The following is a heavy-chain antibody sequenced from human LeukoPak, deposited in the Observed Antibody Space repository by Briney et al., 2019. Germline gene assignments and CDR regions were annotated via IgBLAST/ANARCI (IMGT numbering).Heavy chain of an antibody. Sequence: PSETLPLTCAVSGGSISSGGYSWSWIRQPPGKGLEWIGYIYHSGSTYYNPSLKSRVTISVDRSKNQFSLKLSSVTAADTAVYYCARGPKQQLRAFDIWGQGTMVTVSS. CDR1: GGSISSGGYS. J-gene: IGHJ3*02. D-gene: IGHD6-13*01. CDR3: ARGPKQQLRAFDI. V-gene: IGHV4-30-2*01. CDR2: IYHSGST.